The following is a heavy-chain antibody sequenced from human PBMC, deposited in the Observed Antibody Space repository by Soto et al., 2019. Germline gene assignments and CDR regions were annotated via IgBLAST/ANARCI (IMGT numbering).Heavy chain of an antibody. CDR2: AHHSGRT. CDR1: GGSMSSSNW. D-gene: IGHD1-26*01. CDR3: ARSEATGLDY. V-gene: IGHV4-4*02. Sequence: KPSETLSLTCTVSGGSMSSSNWWNWVRQSPGKGLEWIGKAHHSGRTNYNPSLKSRVTISVDKSKNHFSLKLSSVTAADTAVYYCARSEATGLDYWGKGTLVPVSS. J-gene: IGHJ4*02.